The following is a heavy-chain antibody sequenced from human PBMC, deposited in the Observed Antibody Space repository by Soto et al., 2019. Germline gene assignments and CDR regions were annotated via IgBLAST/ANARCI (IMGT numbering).Heavy chain of an antibody. CDR3: ARDPSVVVVAATPYYYYGMDV. V-gene: IGHV3-11*06. J-gene: IGHJ6*02. D-gene: IGHD2-15*01. CDR1: EFTFSDYY. CDR2: ISSSSSYT. Sequence: PGGSLRLSCAASEFTFSDYYMSWIRQAPGKGLEWVSSISSSSSYTNYADSVKGRFTISRDNAQNSLYLQMNSLRAEDTAVYYCARDPSVVVVAATPYYYYGMDVWGQGTTVTVSS.